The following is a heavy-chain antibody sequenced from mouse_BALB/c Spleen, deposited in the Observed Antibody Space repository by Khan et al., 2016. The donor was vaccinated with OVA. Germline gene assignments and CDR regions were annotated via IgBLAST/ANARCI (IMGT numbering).Heavy chain of an antibody. CDR3: ARRGLYGLFAY. J-gene: IGHJ3*01. Sequence: VQLQESGAELAKPGASVRMSCTASGYTFTTYWIHWIKQRPGQGLEWIGYINPTTAYTEYNKNFKDKATLTADESSSTAYMQLNSLTSADSAVXYCARRGLYGLFAYWGQGTLVTVSA. V-gene: IGHV1-7*01. D-gene: IGHD2-10*02. CDR1: GYTFTTYW. CDR2: INPTTAYT.